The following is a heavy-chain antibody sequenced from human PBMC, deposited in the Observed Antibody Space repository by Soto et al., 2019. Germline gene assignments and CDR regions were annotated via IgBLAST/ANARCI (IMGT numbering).Heavy chain of an antibody. D-gene: IGHD2-2*01. CDR2: INPSGGST. Sequence: ASVKVSCKASGYTFTSYYMHWVRQAPGQGLEWMGIINPSGGSTSYAQKFQGRVTMTRDTSTSTVYMELSSLRSEDTAVYYCVRDSARIVVVPPVDGDNWLDPWGQGTLVTVSS. J-gene: IGHJ5*02. V-gene: IGHV1-46*01. CDR1: GYTFTSYY. CDR3: VRDSARIVVVPPVDGDNWLDP.